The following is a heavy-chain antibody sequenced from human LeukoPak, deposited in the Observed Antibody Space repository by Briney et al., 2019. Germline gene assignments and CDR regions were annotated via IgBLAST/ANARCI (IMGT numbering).Heavy chain of an antibody. J-gene: IGHJ6*02. CDR3: ARPLPSPGIGGMDV. CDR2: INHSGST. CDR1: GGSFSGYY. V-gene: IGHV4-34*01. D-gene: IGHD3-3*02. Sequence: PSETLSLTCAVDGGSFSGYYWSWIREPPGKGLEWIGEINHSGSTNYNPSLKSRVTISVDTSKNQFSLKLSSVTAADTAVYYCARPLPSPGIGGMDVWGQGTTVTVSS.